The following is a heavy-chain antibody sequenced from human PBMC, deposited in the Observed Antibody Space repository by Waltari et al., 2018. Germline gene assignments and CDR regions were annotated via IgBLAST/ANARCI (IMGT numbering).Heavy chain of an antibody. CDR1: GYTFPGYY. Sequence: QVQLVQSGAEVKKPGASVKVSCKASGYTFPGYYMHWVRQAPGQGLEWMGRINPNSGGTNYAQKFQGRVTMTMDTSISTAYMELSRLRSDDTAVYYCARFMSSVNWFDPWGQGTLVTVSS. J-gene: IGHJ5*02. CDR2: INPNSGGT. CDR3: ARFMSSVNWFDP. V-gene: IGHV1-2*06. D-gene: IGHD3-10*02.